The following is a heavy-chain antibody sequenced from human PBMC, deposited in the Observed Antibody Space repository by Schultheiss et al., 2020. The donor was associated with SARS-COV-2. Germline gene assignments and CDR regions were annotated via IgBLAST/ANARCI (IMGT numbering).Heavy chain of an antibody. J-gene: IGHJ6*02. CDR2: IYPGDSDT. D-gene: IGHD6-6*01. CDR3: ARRMSMSIAGLYGMDV. CDR1: GYSFTSYW. Sequence: GESLKISCKGSGYSFTSYWIGWVRQMPGKGLEWMGIIYPGDSDTRYSPSFQGQVTISADKSISTAYLQWSSLKASDTAMYYCARRMSMSIAGLYGMDVWGQGTTVNVSS. V-gene: IGHV5-51*01.